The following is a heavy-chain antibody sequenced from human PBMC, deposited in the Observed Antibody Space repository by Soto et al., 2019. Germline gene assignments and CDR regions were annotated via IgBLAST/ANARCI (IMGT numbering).Heavy chain of an antibody. D-gene: IGHD3-3*01. CDR3: AKEGGGFLEWNGMDV. Sequence: SLRLSCAASGFTFSSYGMHWVRQAPGKGLEWVAVISYDGSNKYYADSVKGRFTISRDNSKNTLYLQMNSLRAEDTAVYYCAKEGGGFLEWNGMDVWGQGTTVTV. J-gene: IGHJ6*02. CDR2: ISYDGSNK. CDR1: GFTFSSYG. V-gene: IGHV3-30*18.